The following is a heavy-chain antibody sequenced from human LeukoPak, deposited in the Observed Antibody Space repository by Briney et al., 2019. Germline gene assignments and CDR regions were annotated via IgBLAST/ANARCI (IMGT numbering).Heavy chain of an antibody. CDR3: VRGGDYYGSGRGNWFDP. CDR2: IYISGST. Sequence: SETLSLTCTVSGGSISSYYWSWIRQPAGKGLEWIGRIYISGSTDRNPSLKSRVTMSLDTSKNQFSLKLSSVTAADTAVYYCVRGGDYYGSGRGNWFDPWGQGTLVTVSS. V-gene: IGHV4-4*07. J-gene: IGHJ5*02. D-gene: IGHD3-10*01. CDR1: GGSISSYY.